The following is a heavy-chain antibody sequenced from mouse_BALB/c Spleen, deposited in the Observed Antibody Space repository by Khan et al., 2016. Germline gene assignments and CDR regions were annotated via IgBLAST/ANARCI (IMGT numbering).Heavy chain of an antibody. Sequence: QVQLKQSGAELVRPGSSVKISCKASGYAFSSYWMNWVKQRPGQGLEWIGQIYPGDGDTNYNRKFKGKATLTADKSSSTAYMQLSSLTSEDSAVYFCAKRGNYYGSRGFAYWGQGTLVTVSA. D-gene: IGHD1-1*01. V-gene: IGHV1-80*01. CDR1: GYAFSSYW. J-gene: IGHJ3*01. CDR2: IYPGDGDT. CDR3: AKRGNYYGSRGFAY.